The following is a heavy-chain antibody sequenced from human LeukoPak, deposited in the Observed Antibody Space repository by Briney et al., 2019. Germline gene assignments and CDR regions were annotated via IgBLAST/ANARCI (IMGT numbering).Heavy chain of an antibody. CDR1: RFTFSNYW. CDR3: ASAWSY. J-gene: IGHJ4*02. V-gene: IGHV3-74*01. Sequence: PGGSLRLSCVASRFTFSNYWMHWVRQAPEKGLVWVSYISPDGSTTRYADSVKGRFTISRDNAKNTLYLQMNSLTVEDTAVYFCASAWSYWGQGALVTVSS. CDR2: ISPDGSTT. D-gene: IGHD3-10*01.